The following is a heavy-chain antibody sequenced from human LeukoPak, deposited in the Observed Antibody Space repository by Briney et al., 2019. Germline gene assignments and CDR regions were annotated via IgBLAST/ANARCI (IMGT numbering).Heavy chain of an antibody. Sequence: SQTLSLTCAISGDSVSSNGVAWNWIRQSPSRGLEWLGRTYYRSKWYNDYAISVKSRVRINPDTSKTQFSLHLNSVTPEDTAVYYCARRRPSGIDIWGQGTMVTVSS. D-gene: IGHD2-15*01. V-gene: IGHV6-1*01. CDR2: TYYRSKWYN. CDR1: GDSVSSNGVA. CDR3: ARRRPSGIDI. J-gene: IGHJ3*02.